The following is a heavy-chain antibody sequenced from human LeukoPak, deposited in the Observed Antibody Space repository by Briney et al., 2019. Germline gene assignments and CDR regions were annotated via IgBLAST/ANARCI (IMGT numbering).Heavy chain of an antibody. CDR1: GYTFTSYY. CDR2: INPSGGST. CDR3: ARDRGEGLIAAAGTMIDY. J-gene: IGHJ4*02. Sequence: ASVKVSCKASGYTFTSYYMHWVRQAPGQGLEWMGIINPSGGSTSYAQKFQGRVTMTRDTSTSTVYMGLSSLRSEDTAVYYCARDRGEGLIAAAGTMIDYWGQGTLVTVSS. D-gene: IGHD6-13*01. V-gene: IGHV1-46*01.